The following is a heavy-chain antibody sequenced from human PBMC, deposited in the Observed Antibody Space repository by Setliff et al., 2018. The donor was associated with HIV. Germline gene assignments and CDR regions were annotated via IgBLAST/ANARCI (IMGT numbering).Heavy chain of an antibody. J-gene: IGHJ6*02. V-gene: IGHV3-48*03. CDR1: GFTFSSYE. CDR3: AKGVRVALNYYYGMDV. Sequence: GGSLRLSCAASGFTFSSYEMNWVRQAPGKGLEWVSYISGSDNTIHYADSVRGRFTISRDNAKNSLYLQMNSLRAEDTAVYYCAKGVRVALNYYYGMDVWCQGTTVTVSS. D-gene: IGHD5-12*01. CDR2: ISGSDNTI.